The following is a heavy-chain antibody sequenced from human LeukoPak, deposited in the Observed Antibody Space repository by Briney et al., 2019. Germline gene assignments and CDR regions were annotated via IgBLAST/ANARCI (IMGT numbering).Heavy chain of an antibody. J-gene: IGHJ4*02. V-gene: IGHV3-13*01. Sequence: HPGGSLRLSCAASGFTFCDYDMHGVRQATGKGLECGSSIGTAGDTYYTGSVKGRFTISRENAKNSLYLQMNSLRAGDTAVYYCARVAKERVGGVYYFDYWGQGTLVTVSS. CDR1: GFTFCDYD. D-gene: IGHD1-1*01. CDR3: ARVAKERVGGVYYFDY. CDR2: IGTAGDT.